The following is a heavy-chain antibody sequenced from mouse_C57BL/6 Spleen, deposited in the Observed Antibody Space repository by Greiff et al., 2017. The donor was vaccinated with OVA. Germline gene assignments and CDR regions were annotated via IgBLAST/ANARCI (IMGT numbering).Heavy chain of an antibody. D-gene: IGHD3-2*02. V-gene: IGHV1-26*01. CDR3: AREMTAQATFAY. Sequence: EVQLQQSGPELVKPGASVKISCKASGYTFTDYYMNWVKQSHGKSLEWIGDINPNNGGTSYNQKFKGKATLTVDKSSSTAYMELRSLTSEDSAVYYCAREMTAQATFAYWGQGTLVTVSA. J-gene: IGHJ3*01. CDR1: GYTFTDYY. CDR2: INPNNGGT.